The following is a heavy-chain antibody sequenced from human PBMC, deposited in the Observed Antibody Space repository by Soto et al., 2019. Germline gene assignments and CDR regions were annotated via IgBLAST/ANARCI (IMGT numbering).Heavy chain of an antibody. CDR1: VFTFNTYD. CDR3: VRTGTARLLRHSWFDT. J-gene: IGHJ5*02. CDR2: ITTSSAYI. D-gene: IGHD2-21*01. Sequence: EVQLVESGGGLVKPGGSLRLSCAASVFTFNTYDMNWVRQAPGKGLEWVSSITTSSAYIYYADSLKGRITISRDNAKNSLFLQMNSLRAEDTAVYYCVRTGTARLLRHSWFDTGGQGTLVTVSS. V-gene: IGHV3-21*01.